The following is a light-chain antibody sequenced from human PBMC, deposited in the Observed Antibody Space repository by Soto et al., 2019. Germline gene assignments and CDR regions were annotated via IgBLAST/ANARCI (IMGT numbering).Light chain of an antibody. V-gene: IGLV2-8*01. Sequence: QSALTQPPSASGSPGQSVTISCTGTSSDVGDFNYVSWYQQHPGKAPKLMLYAVTKRPSGVPDRFSGSKSGSTASLTVSGLQAEDEADYFCSSYAGSNNLVFGGGTKLTVL. CDR2: AVT. CDR3: SSYAGSNNLV. CDR1: SSDVGDFNY. J-gene: IGLJ2*01.